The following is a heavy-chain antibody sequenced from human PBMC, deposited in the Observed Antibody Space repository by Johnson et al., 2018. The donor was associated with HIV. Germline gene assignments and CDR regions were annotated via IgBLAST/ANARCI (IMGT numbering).Heavy chain of an antibody. CDR3: ARVIRLGAVRLRHAFDI. CDR2: IRYDGSNK. D-gene: IGHD4-17*01. J-gene: IGHJ3*02. Sequence: QVQLVESGGGVVQPGGSLRLSCAASGFTFSNYGMHWVRQAPGKGLEWVAFIRYDGSNKYYADSVKGRFTISRDNSKNTLYLQMNSLRAEDTAVYYCARVIRLGAVRLRHAFDIWGQGTMVTVSS. V-gene: IGHV3-30*02. CDR1: GFTFSNYG.